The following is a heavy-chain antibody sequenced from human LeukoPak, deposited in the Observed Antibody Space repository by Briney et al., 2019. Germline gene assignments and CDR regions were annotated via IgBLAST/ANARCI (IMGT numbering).Heavy chain of an antibody. V-gene: IGHV3-74*01. CDR3: ARVFATGPSFDY. CDR2: ISDDGSST. CDR1: GFTFSSYW. D-gene: IGHD3-9*01. J-gene: IGHJ4*02. Sequence: QPGGSLRLSCAASGFTFSSYWMHWVRQTPGKGLEWVLRISDDGSSTDYADSVKGRFTISRDNAKNTLYLQMNSLRAEDTAVYYCARVFATGPSFDYWGQGTLVTVSS.